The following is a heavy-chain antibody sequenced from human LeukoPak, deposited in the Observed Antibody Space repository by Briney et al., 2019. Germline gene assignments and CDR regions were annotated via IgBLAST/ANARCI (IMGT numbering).Heavy chain of an antibody. D-gene: IGHD6-19*01. J-gene: IGHJ4*02. CDR2: ISSSGSTI. V-gene: IGHV3-48*03. Sequence: GGSLRLSCAASGFTFSSYEMNWVRQAPGKGLEWVSYISSSGSTIYYADSVKGRFTISRDNSKNTLYLQMNSLRAEDTAVYYCARTRQWLVRDFDYWGQGTLVTVSS. CDR3: ARTRQWLVRDFDY. CDR1: GFTFSSYE.